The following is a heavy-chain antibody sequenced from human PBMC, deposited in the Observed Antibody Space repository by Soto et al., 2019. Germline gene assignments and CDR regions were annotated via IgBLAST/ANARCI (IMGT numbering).Heavy chain of an antibody. D-gene: IGHD2-15*01. CDR3: ATLRADCNADSCYSYYFDY. V-gene: IGHV5-51*01. Sequence: GESLKISCKGSGYSFTSSWIGWVRQMPGKGLEWVGIIYPGDSDSTYGPSFQGQVTISVDKSITTAYLQWSGLKASDTAMYYCATLRADCNADSCYSYYFDYWGQGTLVTVSS. CDR2: IYPGDSDS. CDR1: GYSFTSSW. J-gene: IGHJ4*02.